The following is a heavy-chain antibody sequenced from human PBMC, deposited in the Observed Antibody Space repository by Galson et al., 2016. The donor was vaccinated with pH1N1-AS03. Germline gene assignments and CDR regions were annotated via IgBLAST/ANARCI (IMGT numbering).Heavy chain of an antibody. D-gene: IGHD5-12*01. J-gene: IGHJ4*02. CDR2: FDPSDSHT. CDR1: GSSFTNYW. Sequence: QSGAEVKKPGESLRISCKGSGSSFTNYWINWVRQMPGKGLEWMGRFDPSDSHTSYSPSLQGHVTFSADKSINTAYLQWSSLKSSDTAIYYCARGYSGFGFVYWGQGTLVTVSS. V-gene: IGHV5-10-1*01. CDR3: ARGYSGFGFVY.